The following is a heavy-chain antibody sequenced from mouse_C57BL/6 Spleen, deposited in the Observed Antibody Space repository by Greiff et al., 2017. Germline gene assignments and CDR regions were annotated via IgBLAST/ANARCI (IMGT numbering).Heavy chain of an antibody. J-gene: IGHJ1*03. CDR3: ARHEGSYYGYDGWYFDV. D-gene: IGHD2-2*01. V-gene: IGHV1-62-2*01. CDR2: FYPGSGSI. CDR1: GYTFTEYT. Sequence: VQLQQSGAELVKPGASVKLSCKASGYTFTEYTIHWVKQRSGQGLEWIGWFYPGSGSIKYNEKFKDKATLTADKSSSTVYMELSRLTSEDSAVYFCARHEGSYYGYDGWYFDVWGTGTTVTVSS.